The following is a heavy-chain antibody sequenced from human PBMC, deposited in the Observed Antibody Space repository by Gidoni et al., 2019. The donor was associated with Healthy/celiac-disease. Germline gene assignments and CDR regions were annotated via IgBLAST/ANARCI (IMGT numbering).Heavy chain of an antibody. V-gene: IGHV3-30-3*01. CDR1: GFTFSSYA. D-gene: IGHD1-26*01. J-gene: IGHJ4*02. CDR3: ARDPQYSGTALDY. CDR2: ISYDGSNK. Sequence: QVQLVASGGGVVQPGWSLRLSCAASGFTFSSYAMHWVLQVPGKGLGWVAVISYDGSNKSSADSVKGRFTISRDNSKNTLYLQMNSLRAEDTAVYYCARDPQYSGTALDYWGQGTLVTVSS.